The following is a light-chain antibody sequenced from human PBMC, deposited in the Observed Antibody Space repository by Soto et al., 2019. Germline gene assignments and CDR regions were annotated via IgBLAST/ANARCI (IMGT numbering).Light chain of an antibody. CDR1: QRVGSS. CDR2: DAS. V-gene: IGKV3-11*01. CDR3: QQRSNWPT. J-gene: IGKJ4*01. Sequence: EIVLTQSPATLSLSPGDRATLSCRASQRVGSSLAWYQQKPGQAPRLLIYDASNRATGIPARFSGSGSGTDFTLTISSLEPEDFAVYYCQQRSNWPTFGGGTKVEIK.